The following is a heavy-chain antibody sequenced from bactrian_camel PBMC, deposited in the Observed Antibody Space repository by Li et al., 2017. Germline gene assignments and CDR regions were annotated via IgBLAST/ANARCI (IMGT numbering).Heavy chain of an antibody. V-gene: IGHV3S53*01. D-gene: IGHD5*01. CDR3: ATVKGYGLTAFVGY. CDR1: GLTVSGTC. Sequence: HVQLVESGGGTVQTGESLRLSCVGSGLTVSGTCMGWFRQGPGKEREWVTSIARGGSTYYADFVRGRFTISRDNSKNTVSLHLNSLQTEDMAMYYCATVKGYGLTAFVGYWGQGTQVTVS. CDR2: IARGGST. J-gene: IGHJ6*01.